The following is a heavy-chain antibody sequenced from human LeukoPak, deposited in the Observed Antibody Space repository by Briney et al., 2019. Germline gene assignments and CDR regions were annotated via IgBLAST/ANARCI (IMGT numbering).Heavy chain of an antibody. J-gene: IGHJ4*02. D-gene: IGHD6-19*01. CDR2: ISTSSSTI. V-gene: IGHV3-48*01. Sequence: GGSLRLSCAASGFTFSSHSMNWVRQAPGKGLEWISYISTSSSTIHYVDSVKGRFTISRDNAKNSLFLQMDSLRAEDTAVYYCARSHSSGWGPFDYWGQGTLVTVSS. CDR1: GFTFSSHS. CDR3: ARSHSSGWGPFDY.